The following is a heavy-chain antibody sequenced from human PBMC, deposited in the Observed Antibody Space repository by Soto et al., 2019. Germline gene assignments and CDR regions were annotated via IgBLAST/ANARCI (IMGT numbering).Heavy chain of an antibody. CDR3: AKLIVATNCSVRNSFFAQAFGY. J-gene: IGHJ4*02. CDR2: ISGSGGST. Sequence: EVQLLESGGGLVQPGGSLRLSCAASGFTFSSYAMSWVRQAPGKGLEWVSAISGSGGSTYYADSVKGRFTISRDNRKNTLYLQMNRLRAEDTGVYYCAKLIVATNCSVRNSFFAQAFGYWGQGHLVAVAS. D-gene: IGHD5-12*01. V-gene: IGHV3-23*01. CDR1: GFTFSSYA.